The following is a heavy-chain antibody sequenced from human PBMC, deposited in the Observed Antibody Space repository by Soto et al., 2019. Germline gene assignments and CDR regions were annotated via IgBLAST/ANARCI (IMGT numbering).Heavy chain of an antibody. J-gene: IGHJ6*02. V-gene: IGHV6-1*01. Sequence: SQTLSLTCAISGDSVSSNSAAWNWIRQSPSRGLEWLGRTYYRSKWYNDYAVSVKSRITINPDTSKNQFSLQLNSVTPEDTAVYYCARGRERITIFGVYYYYGMDGWGQGTTVTVSS. CDR2: TYYRSKWYN. CDR1: GDSVSSNSAA. CDR3: ARGRERITIFGVYYYYGMDG. D-gene: IGHD3-3*01.